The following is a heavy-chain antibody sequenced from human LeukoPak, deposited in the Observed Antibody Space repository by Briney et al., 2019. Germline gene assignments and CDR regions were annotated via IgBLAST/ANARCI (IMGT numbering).Heavy chain of an antibody. D-gene: IGHD3-22*01. CDR1: DDSITMYY. CDR2: IFYSGST. V-gene: IGHV4-59*12. Sequence: SETLSLTCSVSDDSITMYYWTWIRQPPGKGLEWIGNIFYSGSTYYSPSLRSRVTISLDTSRNQFSLKLNSVTAADTAVYYCAKSNGYCLVDIWGQGTMVTVSS. J-gene: IGHJ3*02. CDR3: AKSNGYCLVDI.